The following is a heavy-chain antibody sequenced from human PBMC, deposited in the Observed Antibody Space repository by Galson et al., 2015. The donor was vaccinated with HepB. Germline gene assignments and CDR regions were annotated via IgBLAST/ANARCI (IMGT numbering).Heavy chain of an antibody. D-gene: IGHD4-23*01. J-gene: IGHJ4*02. Sequence: LRLSCAASGFSFSHYWMHWVRQTPGKGLVWVSRINSDGSTTGYADSVKGRFTISRDNAKNTLYLQMNTLTVEDTAMYYCTSTMVTQFDYWGQGTLVTVSS. CDR2: INSDGSTT. CDR1: GFSFSHYW. V-gene: IGHV3-74*01. CDR3: TSTMVTQFDY.